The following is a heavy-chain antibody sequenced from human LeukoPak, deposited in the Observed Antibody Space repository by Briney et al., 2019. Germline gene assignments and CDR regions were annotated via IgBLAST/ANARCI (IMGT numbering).Heavy chain of an antibody. CDR1: GFTFSSYA. CDR2: ISGSGGST. Sequence: PGGSLRLSCAASGFTFSSYAMSWVRQAPGKGLEWVSAISGSGGSTYYADSVKGRFTISRDNSKNTLYPQMNSLRAEDTAVYYCAKAGMIVVVIRFRDIFDYWGQGTLVTVSS. D-gene: IGHD3-22*01. CDR3: AKAGMIVVVIRFRDIFDY. J-gene: IGHJ4*02. V-gene: IGHV3-23*01.